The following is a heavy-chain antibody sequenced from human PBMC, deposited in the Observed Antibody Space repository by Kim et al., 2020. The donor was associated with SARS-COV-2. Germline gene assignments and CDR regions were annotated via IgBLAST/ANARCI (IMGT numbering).Heavy chain of an antibody. V-gene: IGHV3-23*01. CDR3: AKDSSSWYGGTGGYFQH. Sequence: GGSLRLSCAASGFTFSSYAMSWVRQAPGKGLEWVSAISGSGGSTYYADSVKGRFTISRDNSKNTLYLQMNSLRAEDTAVYYCAKDSSSWYGGTGGYFQHWGQGTLVTVSS. CDR2: ISGSGGST. D-gene: IGHD6-13*01. J-gene: IGHJ1*01. CDR1: GFTFSSYA.